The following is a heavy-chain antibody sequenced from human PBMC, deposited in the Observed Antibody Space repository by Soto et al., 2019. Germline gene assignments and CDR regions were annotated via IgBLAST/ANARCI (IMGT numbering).Heavy chain of an antibody. Sequence: QVQLVESGGGVVQPGRSLRLSCAASGFTFSNYGMHWVRQAPGKGLEWVAAMSYDGSNKYSADSVKGRFTISRDNSKNTLYLQMNSMISEDTAVYYCAKESAAYCGGDCYSGGFDYWGQGSLVTVSS. CDR3: AKESAAYCGGDCYSGGFDY. V-gene: IGHV3-30*18. D-gene: IGHD2-21*02. J-gene: IGHJ4*02. CDR1: GFTFSNYG. CDR2: MSYDGSNK.